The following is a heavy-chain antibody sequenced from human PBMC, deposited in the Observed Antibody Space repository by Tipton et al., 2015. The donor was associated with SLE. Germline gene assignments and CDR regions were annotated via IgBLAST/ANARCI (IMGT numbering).Heavy chain of an antibody. CDR2: VHYGGRT. Sequence: LRLSCNVSGGSISRSPYYWGWIRHSPGKGLAWIGSVHYGGRTYYNPSLKSRVAFSVDTSKNQFSLKLTSVTAADTAVYYCAIHGYSDYGIDYWGQGTLFTVSS. CDR3: AIHGYSDYGIDY. V-gene: IGHV4-39*07. D-gene: IGHD4-11*01. CDR1: GGSISRSPYY. J-gene: IGHJ4*02.